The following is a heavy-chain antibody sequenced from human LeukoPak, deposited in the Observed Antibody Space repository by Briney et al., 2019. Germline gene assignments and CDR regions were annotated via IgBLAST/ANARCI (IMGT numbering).Heavy chain of an antibody. J-gene: IGHJ5*02. CDR2: IYYSGST. CDR1: GGSINNYY. D-gene: IGHD3-22*01. Sequence: PSETLSLTCTVSGGSINNYYWSWIRQPPGKGLEWIGYIYYSGSTNYNPSLKSRVTISVDTSKNQFSLKLSSVTAADTAVYYCAGGRRRVITTWFDPWGQGTLVTVSS. V-gene: IGHV4-59*12. CDR3: AGGRRRVITTWFDP.